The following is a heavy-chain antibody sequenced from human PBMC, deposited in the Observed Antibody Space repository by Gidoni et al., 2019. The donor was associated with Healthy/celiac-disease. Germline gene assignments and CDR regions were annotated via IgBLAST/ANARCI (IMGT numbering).Heavy chain of an antibody. CDR2: IWYDGSNK. Sequence: QVQLVESGGGVVQPGRSLRLSCAASGFTFSSYGMHWVRQAPGKGLEWVEIIWYDGSNKYYADSVKGRFTISRDNSKNTLYLQMNSLRAEDTAVYYCARVRVQPRLGYMDVWGKGTTVTVSS. CDR3: ARVRVQPRLGYMDV. V-gene: IGHV3-33*01. J-gene: IGHJ6*03. D-gene: IGHD6-13*01. CDR1: GFTFSSYG.